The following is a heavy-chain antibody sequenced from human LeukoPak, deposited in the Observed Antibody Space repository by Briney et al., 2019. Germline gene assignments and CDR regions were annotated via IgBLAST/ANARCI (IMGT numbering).Heavy chain of an antibody. CDR1: GFDFSSNW. CDR2: IKGDGIST. Sequence: PGGSLRLSCAASGFDFSSNWMHWVRHAPGQGLVWVSRIKGDGISTNYADSVKGRFTISRDNSKNTLYLQMNSLRAEDTAVYYCAKDRSWSRPWDYWGQGTLVTVSS. D-gene: IGHD6-13*01. J-gene: IGHJ4*02. V-gene: IGHV3-74*01. CDR3: AKDRSWSRPWDY.